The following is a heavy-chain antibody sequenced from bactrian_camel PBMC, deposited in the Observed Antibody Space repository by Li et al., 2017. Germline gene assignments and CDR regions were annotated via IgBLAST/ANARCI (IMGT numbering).Heavy chain of an antibody. Sequence: QVQLVESGGGSVEAGGSLTLSCAASGDTISRYCMGWYRQTPGKAREGIAGIRRDGDAYYVDSVKGRFTISQGHPGDAKNTVYLQMNNLKTEDTGMYYCAAGTRIIVGDYCDGITDWGQGTQVTVS. CDR2: IRRDGDA. V-gene: IGHV3S55*01. D-gene: IGHD3*01. CDR1: GDTISRYC. J-gene: IGHJ4*01. CDR3: AAGTRIIVGDYCDGITD.